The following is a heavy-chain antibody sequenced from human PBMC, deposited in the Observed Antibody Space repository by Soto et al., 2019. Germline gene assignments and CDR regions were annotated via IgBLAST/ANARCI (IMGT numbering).Heavy chain of an antibody. D-gene: IGHD1-20*01. J-gene: IGHJ4*02. CDR3: ASIRDNFDY. V-gene: IGHV3-23*01. CDR1: GFTFSSYA. CDR2: ISGSGGST. Sequence: GESLKISCAASGFTFSSYAMSWVRQAPGKGLEWVSAISGSGGSTYYADSVKGRFTISRDNSKNTLYLQMNSLRAEDTAVYYCASIRDNFDYWGQGTLVTVSS.